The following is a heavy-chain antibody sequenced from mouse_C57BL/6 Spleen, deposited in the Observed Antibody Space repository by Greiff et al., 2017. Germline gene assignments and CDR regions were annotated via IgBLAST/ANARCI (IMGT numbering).Heavy chain of an antibody. CDR1: GYTFTDYE. V-gene: IGHV1-15*01. J-gene: IGHJ4*01. Sequence: QVQLQQSGAELVRPGASVTLSCTASGYTFTDYEMHWVKQTPVHGLEWIGAIDPETGGTAYNQKFKGKAILTADKSSSTAYMELRSLTSEDSAVYYCTRGYYGYDRAMDYWGQGTSVTVSS. CDR2: IDPETGGT. D-gene: IGHD2-2*01. CDR3: TRGYYGYDRAMDY.